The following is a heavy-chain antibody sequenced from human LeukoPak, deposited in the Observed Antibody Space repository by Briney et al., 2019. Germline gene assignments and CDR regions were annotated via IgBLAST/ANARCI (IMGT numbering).Heavy chain of an antibody. Sequence: GGSLRLSCAASGFTFSSYGMHWVRQAPGKGLEWVAVIWYDGSNKYYADSVKGRFTISRDNSKNTLYLQMNSLRAEDTAVYYCAKETTVTCGAFDIWGQGTMVTVSS. V-gene: IGHV3-30*02. CDR2: IWYDGSNK. CDR3: AKETTVTCGAFDI. D-gene: IGHD4-17*01. CDR1: GFTFSSYG. J-gene: IGHJ3*02.